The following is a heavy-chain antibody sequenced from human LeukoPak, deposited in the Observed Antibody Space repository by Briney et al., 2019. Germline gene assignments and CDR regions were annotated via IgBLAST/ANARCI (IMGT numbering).Heavy chain of an antibody. CDR1: GGTFSSYA. V-gene: IGHV1-69*04. Sequence: ASVKVSCKASGGTFSSYAISWVRQAPGQGLEWMGRIIPILDIANYAQKFQGRVTITADKSTSTAYMELSSLRSEDTAVYYCARISKSNYYGMDVWGQGTTVTVSS. CDR2: IIPILDIA. CDR3: ARISKSNYYGMDV. J-gene: IGHJ6*02.